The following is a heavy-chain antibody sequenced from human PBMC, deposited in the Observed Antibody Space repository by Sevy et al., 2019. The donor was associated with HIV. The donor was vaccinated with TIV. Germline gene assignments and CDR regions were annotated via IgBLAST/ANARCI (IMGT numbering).Heavy chain of an antibody. CDR1: GFTFSNAW. CDR2: IKSKTDGGTT. Sequence: GGSLRLSCAASGFTFSNAWMSWVRQAPGKGLEWVGRIKSKTDGGTTDYAAPGKGRFTISRDDSKNTLYLQMNSLKTEDTAVYYCTTDPPLIVDREATFDYWGQGTLVTVSS. J-gene: IGHJ4*02. CDR3: TTDPPLIVDREATFDY. V-gene: IGHV3-15*01. D-gene: IGHD3-22*01.